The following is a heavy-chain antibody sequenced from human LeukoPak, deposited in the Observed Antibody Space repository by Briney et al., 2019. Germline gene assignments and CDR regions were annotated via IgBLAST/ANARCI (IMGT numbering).Heavy chain of an antibody. V-gene: IGHV3-7*01. J-gene: IGHJ4*02. CDR2: IKQDGSEK. CDR1: GFTFSSHW. D-gene: IGHD5-18*01. CDR3: AGRGYSYGYEY. Sequence: TGGSLRLSCADSGFTFSSHWMHWVRQAPGKGLEWVANIKQDGSEKYYVDSVKGRFTISRDNAKNSLYLQMNSLRAEDTAVYYCAGRGYSYGYEYWGQGTLVTVSS.